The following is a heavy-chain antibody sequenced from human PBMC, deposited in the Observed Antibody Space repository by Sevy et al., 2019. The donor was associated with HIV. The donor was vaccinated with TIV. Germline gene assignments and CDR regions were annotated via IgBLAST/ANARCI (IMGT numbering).Heavy chain of an antibody. D-gene: IGHD6-13*01. CDR2: ISSRSGYI. J-gene: IGHJ6*02. CDR3: TREASAAGTSFGLDV. CDR1: GFNFNKHF. V-gene: IGHV3-21*01. Sequence: GGSLRLSCVGSGFNFNKHFMVWVRQAPGRGLQWVSSISSRSGYIFYSDSVSGRFTISRDNAKNSLFLEMNNLGVEDTAVYYCTREASAAGTSFGLDVWGQGTTVTVSS.